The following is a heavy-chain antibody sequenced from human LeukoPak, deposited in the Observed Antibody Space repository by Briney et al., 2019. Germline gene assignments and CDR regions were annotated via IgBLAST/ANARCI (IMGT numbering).Heavy chain of an antibody. D-gene: IGHD3-3*01. J-gene: IGHJ4*02. CDR2: INHSGST. CDR3: ARVRLGNFWSGYYTYFDY. Sequence: SETLSLTCAVYGGSFSGYYWSWIRQPPGKGLEWIGEINHSGSTNYNPSLKSRVTISVDTSKNQFSLKLSSVTAADTAAYYCARVRLGNFWSGYYTYFDYWGQGTLVTVSS. V-gene: IGHV4-34*01. CDR1: GGSFSGYY.